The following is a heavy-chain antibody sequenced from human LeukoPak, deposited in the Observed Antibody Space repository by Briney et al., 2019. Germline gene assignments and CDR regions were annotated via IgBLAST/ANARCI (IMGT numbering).Heavy chain of an antibody. CDR3: AREGAYCSGTDCFATTVDA. CDR1: GYSISSGDYY. CDR2: VDLGGPR. D-gene: IGHD2-2*01. Sequence: PSQTLSLTCNVSGYSISSGDYYWTWIRQPAGKGLEWIGRVDLGGPRIIKTKLISRVTVFVDRSKYQFYLRLTAVTAADTATYYCAREGAYCSGTDCFATTVDAWGPGALVTVSS. J-gene: IGHJ5*02. V-gene: IGHV4-61*02.